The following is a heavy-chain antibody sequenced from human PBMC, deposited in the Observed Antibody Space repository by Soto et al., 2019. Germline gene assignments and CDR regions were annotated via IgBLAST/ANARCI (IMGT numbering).Heavy chain of an antibody. CDR3: PKEARPDGQWDFDY. CDR2: IYGDGSGT. V-gene: IGHV3-23*01. CDR1: GFTFSTDP. Sequence: GGSLRLSCAASGFTFSTDPMNCVRHAPGKGLEWVSGIYGDGSGTYYADSVKGRFTVSRDNSRNTLYLQMNSLRAEDTAVYYCPKEARPDGQWDFDYWGQGT. J-gene: IGHJ4*02. D-gene: IGHD2-8*01.